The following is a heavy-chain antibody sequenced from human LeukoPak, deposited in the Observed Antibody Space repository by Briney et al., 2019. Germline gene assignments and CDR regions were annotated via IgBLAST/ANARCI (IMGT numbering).Heavy chain of an antibody. D-gene: IGHD3-10*01. CDR1: GGSFSGYY. CDR3: ARAPRTLLWFGELPPDYYYYYMDV. CDR2: INHSGST. V-gene: IGHV4-34*01. Sequence: SETLSLTCAVYGGSFSGYYWSWIRQPPGKGLEWIGEINHSGSTNYNPSLKSRVTISVDTSKNQFSLKLRSVTAADTAVYYCARAPRTLLWFGELPPDYYYYYMDVWGKGTTVTISS. J-gene: IGHJ6*03.